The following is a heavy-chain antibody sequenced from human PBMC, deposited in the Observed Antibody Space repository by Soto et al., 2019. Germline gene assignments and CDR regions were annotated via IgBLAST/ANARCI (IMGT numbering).Heavy chain of an antibody. CDR2: IYHSGST. V-gene: IGHV4-30-2*01. CDR3: ARYSYGYTDSNWFDP. D-gene: IGHD5-18*01. J-gene: IGHJ5*02. Sequence: SETLSLTCAVSGGSISSGGYSWSWIRQPPGKGLEWIGYIYHSGSTYYNPSLKSRVTISVDRSKNQFSLKLSSVTAADTAVYYCARYSYGYTDSNWFDPWGQGTLVTVSS. CDR1: GGSISSGGYS.